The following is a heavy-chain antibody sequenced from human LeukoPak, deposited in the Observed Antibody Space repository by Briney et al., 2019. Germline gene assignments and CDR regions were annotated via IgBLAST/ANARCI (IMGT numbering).Heavy chain of an antibody. J-gene: IGHJ6*03. CDR2: FDPEDGET. V-gene: IGHV1-24*01. CDR1: GYTLTELS. CDR3: ARGTTEADISYMDV. Sequence: ASVKVSCKVSGYTLTELSMHWVRQAPGKGLEWMGGFDPEDGETIYAQKFQGRVTITADESTSTAYMELSSLRSEDTAVYYCARGTTEADISYMDVWGKGTTVTVSS. D-gene: IGHD1-1*01.